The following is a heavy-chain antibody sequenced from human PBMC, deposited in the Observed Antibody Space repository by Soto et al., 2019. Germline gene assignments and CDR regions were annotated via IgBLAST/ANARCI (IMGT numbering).Heavy chain of an antibody. J-gene: IGHJ6*02. D-gene: IGHD3-9*01. V-gene: IGHV4-39*01. CDR2: IYYSGST. CDR1: GGSISSSSYY. Sequence: SETLSLTCTVSGGSISSSSYYWGWIRQPPGKGLEWIGSIYYSGSTYYNPSLKSRVTISVDTSKNQFSLKLSSVTAADTAVYYCASPGTGYSYGMDVWGQGTTVTVSS. CDR3: ASPGTGYSYGMDV.